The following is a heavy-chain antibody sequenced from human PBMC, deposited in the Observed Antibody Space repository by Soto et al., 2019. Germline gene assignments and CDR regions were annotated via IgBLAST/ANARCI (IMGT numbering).Heavy chain of an antibody. D-gene: IGHD5-12*01. Sequence: SVKVSCKASGGTFSSYAISWVRQAPGQGLEWMGGIIPIFGTANYAQKFQGRVTITADESTSTAYMELSSLRSEDTAVYYCARVVNRGYSGYGIDYWGQGTLVTVSS. CDR2: IIPIFGTA. J-gene: IGHJ4*02. CDR1: GGTFSSYA. V-gene: IGHV1-69*13. CDR3: ARVVNRGYSGYGIDY.